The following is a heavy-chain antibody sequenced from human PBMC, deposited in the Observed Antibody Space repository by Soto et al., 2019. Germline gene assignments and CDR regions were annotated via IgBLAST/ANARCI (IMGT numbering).Heavy chain of an antibody. J-gene: IGHJ3*01. V-gene: IGHV1-18*01. CDR2: ISAYNGNT. Sequence: ASVKVSCKASGYTFTSYGISWVRQAPGQGLEWMGWISAYNGNTNYAQKLQGGVTMTTDTSTSTAYMELRSLRSDDTAVYYCARDVSRQVGFTGYHDVFDFRGQGSLVIVSS. CDR1: GYTFTSYG. CDR3: ARDVSRQVGFTGYHDVFDF. D-gene: IGHD3-9*01.